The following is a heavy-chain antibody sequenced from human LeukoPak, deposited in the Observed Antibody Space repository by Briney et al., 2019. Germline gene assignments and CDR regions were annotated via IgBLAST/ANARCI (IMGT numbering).Heavy chain of an antibody. Sequence: GGSLRLSCAASGFTFSSYAMSWVRQAPGKGLEWVSAISGSGGSTYYADSVKGRFTISRENAKNSLYLQMNSLRAGDTAVYYCARFGYGDYFDYWGQGTLVTVSS. V-gene: IGHV3-23*01. CDR1: GFTFSSYA. CDR3: ARFGYGDYFDY. D-gene: IGHD5-18*01. CDR2: ISGSGGST. J-gene: IGHJ4*02.